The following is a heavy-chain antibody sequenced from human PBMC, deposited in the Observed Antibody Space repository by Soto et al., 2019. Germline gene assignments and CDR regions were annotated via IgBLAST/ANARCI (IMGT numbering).Heavy chain of an antibody. Sequence: ASVKVSCKASGYTFTSYGISWVRQAPGQGLEWMGWISAYNGNTNYAQKLQGRVTMTTDTSTSTAYMDLRSLRSDDTAVYYCARAVAATHYYGMDVWGQGTTVTVSS. J-gene: IGHJ6*02. CDR1: GYTFTSYG. CDR2: ISAYNGNT. CDR3: ARAVAATHYYGMDV. D-gene: IGHD2-15*01. V-gene: IGHV1-18*01.